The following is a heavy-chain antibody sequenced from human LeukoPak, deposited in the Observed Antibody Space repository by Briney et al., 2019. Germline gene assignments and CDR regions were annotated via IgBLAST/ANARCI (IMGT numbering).Heavy chain of an antibody. Sequence: SETLSLTCTVSGGSISSYYWSWIRQPAGKGLEWIGRVYTSGSTNYNPSLKSRVSMSVDTSKNQFSLKLSSVTAADTAVYYCAREGPNLYSTSWAPILHYYYYGMDVWGQGTTVTVSS. J-gene: IGHJ6*02. CDR2: VYTSGST. D-gene: IGHD6-13*01. V-gene: IGHV4-4*07. CDR1: GGSISSYY. CDR3: AREGPNLYSTSWAPILHYYYYGMDV.